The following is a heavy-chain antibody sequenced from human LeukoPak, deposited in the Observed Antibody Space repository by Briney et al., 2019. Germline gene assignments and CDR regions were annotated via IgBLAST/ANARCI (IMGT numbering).Heavy chain of an antibody. J-gene: IGHJ3*01. CDR3: ARARSGGTCEV. V-gene: IGHV3-21*01. CDR2: ISSSSSYI. Sequence: GGSLRLSCAASGFTFSSYSMNWVRQAPGKGLEWVSSISSSSSYIYYADSVKGRFTISRDNAKNSLYLQMNSLRAEDTAVYYCARARSGGTCEVWGQGTMVTVSS. CDR1: GFTFSSYS. D-gene: IGHD2-15*01.